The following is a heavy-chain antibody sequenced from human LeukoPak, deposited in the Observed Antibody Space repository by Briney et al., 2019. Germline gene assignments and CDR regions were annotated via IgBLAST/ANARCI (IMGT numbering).Heavy chain of an antibody. D-gene: IGHD4-23*01. Sequence: GGSLRLSCAASGFTFVDYAMHWVRQAPGKGLEWVSGISWRCGYIGYADSVKGRFTISRDNAKNSLHLQMNSLRPEDTALYYCAKEMTETHYGGYMGDWGQGTLVTVSS. V-gene: IGHV3-9*01. CDR2: ISWRCGYI. CDR1: GFTFVDYA. CDR3: AKEMTETHYGGYMGD. J-gene: IGHJ4*02.